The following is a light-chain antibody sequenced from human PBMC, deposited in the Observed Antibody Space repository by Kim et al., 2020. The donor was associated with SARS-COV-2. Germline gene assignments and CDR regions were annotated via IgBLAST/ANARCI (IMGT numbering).Light chain of an antibody. CDR1: SPNIGSNY. J-gene: IGLJ2*01. V-gene: IGLV1-47*01. Sequence: RVTISRAGSSPNIGSNYVYWYQQPPGTAPKPLIYRNNQRPSGVPDRFSGSKSGTSASLAISGLRSEDEADYYCAAWDDSLSGREVFGGGTQLTVL. CDR3: AAWDDSLSGREV. CDR2: RNN.